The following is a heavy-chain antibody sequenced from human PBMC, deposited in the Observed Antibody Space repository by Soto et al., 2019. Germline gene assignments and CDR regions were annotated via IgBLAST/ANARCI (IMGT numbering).Heavy chain of an antibody. CDR3: ARGGQDFWSGPFDY. V-gene: IGHV4-4*07. CDR1: YGSIITYF. Sequence: PSETLSLTCTFSYGSIITYFCNWIRQPAGKGLEWIGRIDNSGNTNYNPSLKSRVTMSADTSRNQFSLKLNSVTAAGTAVYYCARGGQDFWSGPFDYWGQGALVTVSS. CDR2: IDNSGNT. J-gene: IGHJ4*02. D-gene: IGHD3-3*01.